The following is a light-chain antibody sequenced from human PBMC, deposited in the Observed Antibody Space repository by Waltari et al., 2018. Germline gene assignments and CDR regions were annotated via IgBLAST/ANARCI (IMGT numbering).Light chain of an antibody. CDR2: DAS. J-gene: IGKJ4*01. CDR1: QGVRSY. V-gene: IGKV3-11*01. CDR3: QERSNWPGGS. Sequence: EIVLTQSPATLSLSPGESATLSCRASQGVRSYLAWYQQKPGQAPRLLIYDASNRATGIPARFVGSGSGTDFTLTISSLEPEDFAVYYCQERSNWPGGSFGGGTKVEIK.